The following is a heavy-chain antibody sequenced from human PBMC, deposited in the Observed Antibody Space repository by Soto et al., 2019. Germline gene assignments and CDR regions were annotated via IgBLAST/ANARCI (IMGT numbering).Heavy chain of an antibody. V-gene: IGHV3-30*03. CDR2: ISFDGSNK. J-gene: IGHJ4*02. D-gene: IGHD3-3*01. CDR1: GVTFDTRA. Sequence: GGSLRLSCAASGVTFDTRAIHWLRQAPGQGLEWVAVISFDGSNKRYVDSVEGRFSTSRDNSKTTSYLEMNGLKPEDTALYYCAIDYGFWSGYFDYWGQGTQVTVSS. CDR3: AIDYGFWSGYFDY.